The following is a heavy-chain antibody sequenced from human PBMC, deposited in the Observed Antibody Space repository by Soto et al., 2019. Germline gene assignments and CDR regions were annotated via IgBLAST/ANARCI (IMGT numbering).Heavy chain of an antibody. CDR1: GGSFSGYY. Sequence: PSETLSLTCAVYGGSFSGYYWSWIRQPPGKGLEWIGEINHSGSTNYNPSLKSRVTISVDTSKNQFSLKLSSVTAADTAVYYCAREVVAATNWFDPWGQGTLVTVSS. V-gene: IGHV4-34*01. CDR2: INHSGST. D-gene: IGHD2-15*01. J-gene: IGHJ5*02. CDR3: AREVVAATNWFDP.